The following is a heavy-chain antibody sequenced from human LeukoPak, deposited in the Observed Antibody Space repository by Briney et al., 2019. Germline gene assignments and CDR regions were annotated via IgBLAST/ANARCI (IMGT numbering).Heavy chain of an antibody. CDR1: GFTFSSYW. J-gene: IGHJ4*02. CDR2: INPDGSST. V-gene: IGHV3-74*01. Sequence: PGGSLRLSCAVSGFTFSSYWMHWVRQAPGKGLVWVSRINPDGSSTNYADSVKGRFTISRDNAKKTLYLQMNSLRAEDTAVYYCASSFTIKDSWGQGTLVTVSS. CDR3: ASSFTIKDS. D-gene: IGHD3-3*01.